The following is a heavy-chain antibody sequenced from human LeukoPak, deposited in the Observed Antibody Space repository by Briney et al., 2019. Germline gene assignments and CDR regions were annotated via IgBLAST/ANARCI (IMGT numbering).Heavy chain of an antibody. D-gene: IGHD3-22*01. CDR1: GFTFTSYA. CDR2: ISGSGVST. J-gene: IGHJ5*02. V-gene: IGHV3-23*01. Sequence: PGGSLRLSCAASGFTFTSYAMSWVRQAPGKGLEWVSTISGSGVSTYYADSVKGRFTVSRDSSKNTLFLQMNSLRAEDTAVYYCAKDEIVVGRLAKNHNWFDPWGQGTLVTVSS. CDR3: AKDEIVVGRLAKNHNWFDP.